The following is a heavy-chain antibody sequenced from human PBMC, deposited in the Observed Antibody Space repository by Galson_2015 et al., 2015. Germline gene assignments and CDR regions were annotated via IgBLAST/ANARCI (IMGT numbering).Heavy chain of an antibody. CDR2: IRGDGTAK. D-gene: IGHD2-8*01. V-gene: IGHV3-7*01. J-gene: IGHJ4*02. CDR1: GFTFSSHC. CDR3: VRGAGWMLGS. Sequence: SLRLSCAASGFTFSSHCMNWVRQAPGKGLEWVALIRGDGTAKHYVDSVKGRFTISRDNAKNSLYLQMKSLRAEDTAVYYCVRGAGWMLGSWGQGTLVTVSA.